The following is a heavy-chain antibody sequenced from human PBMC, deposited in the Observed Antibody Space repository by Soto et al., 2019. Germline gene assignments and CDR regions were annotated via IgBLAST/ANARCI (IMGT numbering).Heavy chain of an antibody. V-gene: IGHV3-66*01. CDR2: IYTGGST. Sequence: GGSLRLSCAASGFTVSSNYMNWVRQAPGKGLEWVSVIYTGGSTYYADSVKGRFIMSRDNSKNTLYLQMNSLRAEDTAVYYCARSTFVDSRWAALSGYWGQGTLVTVSS. D-gene: IGHD2-21*01. CDR1: GFTVSSNY. CDR3: ARSTFVDSRWAALSGY. J-gene: IGHJ4*02.